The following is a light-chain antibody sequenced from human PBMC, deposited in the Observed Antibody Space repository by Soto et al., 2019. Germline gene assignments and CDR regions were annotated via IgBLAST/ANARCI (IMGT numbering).Light chain of an antibody. CDR1: QSVKSS. CDR3: QHYNQWPPFT. J-gene: IGKJ3*01. Sequence: EIVMTQSPATLSVSPGERATLSCRASQSVKSSLAWYQHKPGQVPRLLIYGASTRATGVPVRFSGSGSGTDFTLTISSLQAEDVAVYYCQHYNQWPPFTFGPGTRWIP. V-gene: IGKV3-15*01. CDR2: GAS.